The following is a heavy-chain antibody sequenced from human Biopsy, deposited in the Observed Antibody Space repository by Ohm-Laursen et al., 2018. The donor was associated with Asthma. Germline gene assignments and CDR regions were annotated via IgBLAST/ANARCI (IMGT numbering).Heavy chain of an antibody. CDR3: ARMISYYHEMRAPFFDY. J-gene: IGHJ4*02. V-gene: IGHV7-4-1*02. CDR1: GYTATRYA. Sequence: ASVKVSCKASGYTATRYAINWVRQAPGQGLEWMGWINTNTGNPTYAQGFTGRFVFSLDTSVNTAHLQTSSLKAEDTAVYYCARMISYYHEMRAPFFDYWGQGTLVTVSS. D-gene: IGHD3-22*01. CDR2: INTNTGNP.